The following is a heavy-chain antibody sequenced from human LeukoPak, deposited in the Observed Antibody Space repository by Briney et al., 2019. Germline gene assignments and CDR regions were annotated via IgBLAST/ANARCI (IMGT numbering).Heavy chain of an antibody. CDR1: GFTFSNAW. V-gene: IGHV3-15*01. J-gene: IGHJ4*02. Sequence: GGSLRLSCAASGFTFSNAWMSWVRQAPGKGLEWVGRIKSKTDGGTTDYAAPVKGRFTISRDDSKNTLYLQMNSLKTEDTAVYYCTTSLYSYGDEYYFDYWGQGTLVTVSS. CDR2: IKSKTDGGTT. CDR3: TTSLYSYGDEYYFDY. D-gene: IGHD5-18*01.